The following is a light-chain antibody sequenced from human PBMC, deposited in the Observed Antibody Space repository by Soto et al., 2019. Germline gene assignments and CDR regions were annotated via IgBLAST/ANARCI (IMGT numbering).Light chain of an antibody. V-gene: IGLV1-47*01. J-gene: IGLJ3*02. Sequence: QSVLTQPPSASGTPGQRVTISCSGSSSNIGSNFVYWYQQLPGTPPQLLIYRNNQRPSGVPDRFSGSKSGTSASLAISGLRSDDEADYYCAAWDDSLSGWVFGGGTKVTVL. CDR2: RNN. CDR3: AAWDDSLSGWV. CDR1: SSNIGSNF.